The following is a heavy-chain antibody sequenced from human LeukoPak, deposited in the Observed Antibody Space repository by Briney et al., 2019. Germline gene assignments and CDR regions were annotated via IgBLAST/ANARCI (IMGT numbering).Heavy chain of an antibody. CDR2: ISYDGSNE. V-gene: IGHV3-30-3*01. Sequence: PGGSLRLSCAASGFIFSSYTVHWVRQAPGKGLEWVALISYDGSNEYYTDSVKGRFTISRDNSKNTLYLQMNSLRPEDTAVYYCAREAEAFDIWGQGTLVTVSS. CDR1: GFIFSSYT. CDR3: AREAEAFDI. J-gene: IGHJ3*02.